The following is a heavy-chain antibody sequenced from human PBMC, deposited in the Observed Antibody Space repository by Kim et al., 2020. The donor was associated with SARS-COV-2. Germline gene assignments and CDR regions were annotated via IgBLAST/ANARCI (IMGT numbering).Heavy chain of an antibody. V-gene: IGHV3-66*01. CDR3: AREGRIYSGSYSVLREGWGMDV. D-gene: IGHD1-26*01. Sequence: GGSLRLSCAASGFTVSSNYMSWVRQAPGKGLEWVSVIYSGGSTYYADSVKGRFTISRDNSKNTLYLQMNSLRAEDTAVYYCAREGRIYSGSYSVLREGWGMDVWGQGTTVTVSS. CDR1: GFTVSSNY. CDR2: IYSGGST. J-gene: IGHJ6*02.